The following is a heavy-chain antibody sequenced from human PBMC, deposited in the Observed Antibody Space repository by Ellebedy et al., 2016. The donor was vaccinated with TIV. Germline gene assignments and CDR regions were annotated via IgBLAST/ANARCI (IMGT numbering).Heavy chain of an antibody. J-gene: IGHJ2*01. CDR3: ARKSLSNWSFDL. V-gene: IGHV4-39*07. Sequence: MPGGSLRLPCTVSGGSISSSSYYWGWIRQPPGKGLEWIGGISYSGSTYYNPSLKSRVTISVDTSKSQFSLNLNSVTAADTAVYYCARKSLSNWSFDLWGRGTLVTVSS. CDR1: GGSISSSSYY. CDR2: ISYSGST.